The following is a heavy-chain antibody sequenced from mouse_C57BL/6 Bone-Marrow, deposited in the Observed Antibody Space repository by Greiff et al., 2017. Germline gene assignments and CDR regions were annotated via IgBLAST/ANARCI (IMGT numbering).Heavy chain of an antibody. CDR3: ARGDDYDREDYFDY. CDR1: GYTFTSYW. CDR2: IYPGSGST. D-gene: IGHD2-4*01. V-gene: IGHV1-55*01. Sequence: QVQLQQSGAELVKPGASVKMSCKASGYTFTSYWITWVKQKPGQGLEWIGDIYPGSGSTNYNEKFKSKATLTVDTSSSTAYMQLSSLTSEDSAVYYCARGDDYDREDYFDYWGQGTTLTVSS. J-gene: IGHJ2*01.